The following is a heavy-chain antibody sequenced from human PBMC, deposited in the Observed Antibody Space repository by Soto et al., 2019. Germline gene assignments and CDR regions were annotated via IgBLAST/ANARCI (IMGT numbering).Heavy chain of an antibody. J-gene: IGHJ4*02. CDR2: INFDGSAT. D-gene: IGHD4-4*01. V-gene: IGHV3-74*01. CDR1: GLTFSSSW. CDR3: ARHRGNYNGIFDY. Sequence: EVQLVESGGGLVQPGGSRRLSCAVSGLTFSSSWMHWVRQGPGKGLVWVSRINFDGSATHHADSVQGRFTISRDNAKNVLYLQMTNLSAEDTAVYFCARHRGNYNGIFDYRGQGTLVTVSS.